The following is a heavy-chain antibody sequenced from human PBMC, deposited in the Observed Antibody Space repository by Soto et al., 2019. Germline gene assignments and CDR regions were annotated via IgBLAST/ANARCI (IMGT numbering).Heavy chain of an antibody. CDR1: GFTFSSYG. J-gene: IGHJ6*02. CDR2: ICYDGFNK. CDR3: ARDRGGPPLRYYYGMDV. Sequence: QVQLVESGGGVVQPGRSLRLSCAASGFTFSSYGMHWVRQPPGKGLEWVAVICYDGFNKYYADSVKGRFTISRDNSKNPLYLQMNSLRAEDTAVYYCARDRGGPPLRYYYGMDVWGQGTTVTVSS. D-gene: IGHD2-15*01. V-gene: IGHV3-33*01.